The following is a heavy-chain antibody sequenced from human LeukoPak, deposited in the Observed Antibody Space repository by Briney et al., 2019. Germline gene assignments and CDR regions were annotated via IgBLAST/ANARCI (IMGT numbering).Heavy chain of an antibody. CDR1: GFTFGDYA. CDR2: IRSKAYGGTT. V-gene: IGHV3-49*03. D-gene: IGHD3-10*01. Sequence: GGSLRLSCTASGFTFGDYAMSWFRQAPGKGREWVGFIRSKAYGGTTEYAASVKGRFTISRDDSKSIAYLQMNSLKTEDTAVYYCTRDRGMYYYGSGSVNYWGQGTLVTVSS. J-gene: IGHJ4*02. CDR3: TRDRGMYYYGSGSVNY.